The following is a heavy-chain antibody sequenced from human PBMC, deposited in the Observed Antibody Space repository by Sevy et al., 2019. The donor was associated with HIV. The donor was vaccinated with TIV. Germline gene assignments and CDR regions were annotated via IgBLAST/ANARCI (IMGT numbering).Heavy chain of an antibody. CDR1: GFTFSSYA. D-gene: IGHD3-10*02. CDR2: FSFGCGKI. V-gene: IGHV3-23*01. J-gene: IGHJ4*02. Sequence: GGSLRLSCAASGFTFSSYAMSWVRQAPGKGLEWVSTFSFGCGKINYADSVKGRFTSRENSKNTLYLQMHSLRAEDTAVYYCAREGCSKPHDYWGQGTLVTVSS. CDR3: AREGCSKPHDY.